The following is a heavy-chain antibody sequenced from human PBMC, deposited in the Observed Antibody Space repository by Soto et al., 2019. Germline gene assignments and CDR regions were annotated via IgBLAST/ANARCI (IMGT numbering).Heavy chain of an antibody. Sequence: QVQLVESGGGVVQPGRSLRLSCAASGFTFSSYGMHWVRQAPGKGLEWVAVISYDGSNKYYADSVKGRFTISRDNSKNTLYLQMSSLRAEDTAVYYCARVSRSGYYPKYWGQGTLVTVSS. V-gene: IGHV3-30*03. CDR2: ISYDGSNK. CDR3: ARVSRSGYYPKY. J-gene: IGHJ4*02. CDR1: GFTFSSYG. D-gene: IGHD3-3*01.